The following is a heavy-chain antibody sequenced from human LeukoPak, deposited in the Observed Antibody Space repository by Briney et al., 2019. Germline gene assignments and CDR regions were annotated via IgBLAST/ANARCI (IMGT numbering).Heavy chain of an antibody. CDR2: VSGSGYST. Sequence: GGSLRLSCAASGFTFSSYAMSWVRQAPGKGLEWVSVVSGSGYSTYYADSVKGRFTISRDNSKNTLYLQMNSLRAGDTAVYYCAKDRSGSTAEYLQHWGQGTLVTVSS. CDR1: GFTFSSYA. V-gene: IGHV3-23*01. D-gene: IGHD3-10*01. CDR3: AKDRSGSTAEYLQH. J-gene: IGHJ1*01.